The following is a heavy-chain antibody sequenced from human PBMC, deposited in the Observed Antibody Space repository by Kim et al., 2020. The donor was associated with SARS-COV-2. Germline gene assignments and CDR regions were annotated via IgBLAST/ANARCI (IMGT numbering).Heavy chain of an antibody. V-gene: IGHV4-38-2*02. CDR3: ARKVISSWFNFDV. Sequence: SETLSLTCTVSGSSIGIGYYWGWIRQFPGRGLEWVSSISHTGTTYYNPSLRSRVIISVDTSKREVSLNLTSVTAAATAMYYCARKVISSWFNFDVWGQG. D-gene: IGHD2-21*01. CDR1: GSSIGIGYY. J-gene: IGHJ3*01. CDR2: ISHTGTT.